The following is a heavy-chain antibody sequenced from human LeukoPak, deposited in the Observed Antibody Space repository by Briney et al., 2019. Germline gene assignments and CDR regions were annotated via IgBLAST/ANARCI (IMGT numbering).Heavy chain of an antibody. Sequence: GGSLRLSCAASGFTFSSYEMNWVRQAPGKGLEWVSYISSSGSTIYYADSVKGRFTISRDNAKNSLYLQMNSLRAEDTAVYYCAKDCLPRGGVYESPGSWGQGTLVTVSS. CDR3: AKDCLPRGGVYESPGS. V-gene: IGHV3-48*03. CDR1: GFTFSSYE. CDR2: ISSSGSTI. D-gene: IGHD5/OR15-5a*01. J-gene: IGHJ5*02.